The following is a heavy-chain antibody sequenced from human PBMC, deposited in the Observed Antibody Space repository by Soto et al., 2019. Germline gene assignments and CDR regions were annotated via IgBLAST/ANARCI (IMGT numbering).Heavy chain of an antibody. Sequence: GGSLRLSCAASGFTFRSYSMNWFRQAPGKGLEWVSYISSSSSTIYYADSVKGRFTISRDNAKNSLYLQMNSLRAEDTAVYYCARARGYSYGTDWRGYYYYGMDVWGQGTTVTVSS. CDR3: ARARGYSYGTDWRGYYYYGMDV. J-gene: IGHJ6*02. CDR1: GFTFRSYS. D-gene: IGHD5-18*01. CDR2: ISSSSSTI. V-gene: IGHV3-48*01.